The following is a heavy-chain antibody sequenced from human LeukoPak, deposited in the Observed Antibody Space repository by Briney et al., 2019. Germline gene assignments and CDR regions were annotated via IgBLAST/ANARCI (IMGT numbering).Heavy chain of an antibody. CDR1: GFTFSSYA. CDR2: ISASDGST. Sequence: GGSLRLSCAASGFTFSSYAMSWVRQAPGKGLEWVSAISASDGSTYYADSVKGRFTISRDNSKNTLYLQMNSLRAEDTAVYYCAKDLYYYDSSGYFDVSDYWGQGTLVTVSS. CDR3: AKDLYYYDSSGYFDVSDY. V-gene: IGHV3-23*01. J-gene: IGHJ4*02. D-gene: IGHD3-22*01.